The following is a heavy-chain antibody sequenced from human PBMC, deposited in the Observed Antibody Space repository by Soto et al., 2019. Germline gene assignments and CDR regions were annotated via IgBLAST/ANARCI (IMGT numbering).Heavy chain of an antibody. CDR3: ARNKYYYRSGSRYYYYYMDV. D-gene: IGHD3-10*01. J-gene: IGHJ6*03. CDR2: IIPILGIA. CDR1: GGTFSSYT. Sequence: QVQLVQSGAEVKKPGSSVKVSCKASGGTFSSYTISWVRQAPGQGLEWMGRIIPILGIANYAQKFQGRVKITADKSTSTAYMELSSLRSEDKAVYYCARNKYYYRSGSRYYYYYMDVWGKVTTVTASS. V-gene: IGHV1-69*02.